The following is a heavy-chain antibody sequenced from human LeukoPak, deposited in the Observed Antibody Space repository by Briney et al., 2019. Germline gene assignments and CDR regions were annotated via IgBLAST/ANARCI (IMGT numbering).Heavy chain of an antibody. CDR3: AKTHNPNFWNGYYYFDY. J-gene: IGHJ4*02. D-gene: IGHD3-3*01. Sequence: GGSLRLSCTASGFTFSNYAMSWVRQAPGKGLEWVSGIRGSGGSTYYADSVKGRFTISRDNSKNTLSLQMNSLRADDTAVYYCAKTHNPNFWNGYYYFDYWGQGTLVTVSS. CDR1: GFTFSNYA. CDR2: IRGSGGST. V-gene: IGHV3-23*01.